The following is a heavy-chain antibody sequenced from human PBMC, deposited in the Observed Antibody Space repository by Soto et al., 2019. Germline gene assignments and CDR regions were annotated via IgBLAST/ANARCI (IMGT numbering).Heavy chain of an antibody. CDR3: ARVIIHYDSSGYYWDYFDY. Sequence: ASVQVSCKASGYTFTGYYMHWVRQAPGQGLEWMGWINPNSGGTNYAQKFQGRVTMTRDTSISTAYMELSRLRSDDTAVYYCARVIIHYDSSGYYWDYFDYWGQGTLVTVSS. J-gene: IGHJ4*02. CDR1: GYTFTGYY. V-gene: IGHV1-2*02. D-gene: IGHD3-22*01. CDR2: INPNSGGT.